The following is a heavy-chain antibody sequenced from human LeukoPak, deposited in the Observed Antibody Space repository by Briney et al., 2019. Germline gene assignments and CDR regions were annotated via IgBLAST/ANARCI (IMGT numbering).Heavy chain of an antibody. CDR1: GFTFSHYS. J-gene: IGHJ4*02. V-gene: IGHV3-21*01. D-gene: IGHD3-10*01. CDR3: ARGGGSGSYYKRELDY. Sequence: GGSLRLSCAASGFTFSHYSIDWVRQAPGKGLERVASITSSSSHIYYADSVKGRFTISRDNAKNSLYLQMNSLRAEDTAVYYCARGGGSGSYYKRELDYWGQGTLVTVSS. CDR2: ITSSSSHI.